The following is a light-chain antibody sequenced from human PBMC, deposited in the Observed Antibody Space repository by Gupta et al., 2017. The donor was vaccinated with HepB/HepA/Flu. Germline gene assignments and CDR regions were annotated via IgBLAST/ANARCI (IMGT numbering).Light chain of an antibody. J-gene: IGKJ2*01. CDR3: QQYCTAPYA. Sequence: EMVLTQSPGTLSLSPGERATLSCRASQSVTRNTYLAWYQQKPGQAPRLLIYGASNRYPGIPDRFSGSGSGTDFTLTITRLEPEDFAVYYCQQYCTAPYAFGQGTKIE. V-gene: IGKV3-20*01. CDR2: GAS. CDR1: QSVTRNTY.